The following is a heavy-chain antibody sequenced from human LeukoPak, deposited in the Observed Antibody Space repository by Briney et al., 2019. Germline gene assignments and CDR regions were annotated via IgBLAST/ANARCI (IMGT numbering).Heavy chain of an antibody. CDR1: GGSISSGDYY. D-gene: IGHD3-3*01. V-gene: IGHV4-30-4*01. Sequence: SQTLSLTCTVSGGSISSGDYYWSWIRQPPGKGLEWIGYIYYSGSTYYNPSLKSRVTISVDTSKNQFSLKLNSVTAADTAIYYCQSRFLEWLLDYWGQGTLVTVSS. CDR3: QSRFLEWLLDY. CDR2: IYYSGST. J-gene: IGHJ4*02.